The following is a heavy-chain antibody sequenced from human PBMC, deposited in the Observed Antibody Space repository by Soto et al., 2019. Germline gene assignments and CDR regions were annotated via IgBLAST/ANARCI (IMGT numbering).Heavy chain of an antibody. J-gene: IGHJ6*02. D-gene: IGHD6-13*01. Sequence: GESLKISCKGSGYSFTSYWIGWVRQMPGKGLEWMGIIYPGDSDTRYSPSFQGQVTISADKSISTAYLQWSSLKASDTAMYYCARLIAAEESCYYYGMDVWGQGTKVTVSS. CDR3: ARLIAAEESCYYYGMDV. CDR2: IYPGDSDT. CDR1: GYSFTSYW. V-gene: IGHV5-51*01.